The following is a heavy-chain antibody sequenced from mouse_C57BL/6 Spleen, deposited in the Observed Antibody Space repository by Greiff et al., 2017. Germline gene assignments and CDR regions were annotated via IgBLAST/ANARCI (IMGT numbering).Heavy chain of an antibody. Sequence: EVQLQQSGGGLVQPGGSLSLSCAASGFTFTDYYMSWVRQPPGTALEWLGFIRNKANGYTTEYSASVKGRFTISRDNSQSILYLQMNALRAEDSATYYCARSGGDYFDYWGQGTTLTVSS. V-gene: IGHV7-3*01. CDR3: ARSGGDYFDY. CDR1: GFTFTDYY. CDR2: IRNKANGYTT. J-gene: IGHJ2*01.